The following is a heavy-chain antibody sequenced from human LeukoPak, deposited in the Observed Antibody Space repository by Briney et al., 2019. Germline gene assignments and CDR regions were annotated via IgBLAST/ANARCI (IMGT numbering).Heavy chain of an antibody. V-gene: IGHV3-23*01. Sequence: PGGSLRLSCAASGFTFSSYAMSWVRQAPGKGLEWVSTISGSGGGTYYADSVRGRFTISRDDSKNTLYLQMNSLGAEDTAVYYCAKDRGYSHGFDYWGQGTLLTVSS. CDR3: AKDRGYSHGFDY. CDR2: ISGSGGGT. CDR1: GFTFSSYA. D-gene: IGHD5-18*01. J-gene: IGHJ4*02.